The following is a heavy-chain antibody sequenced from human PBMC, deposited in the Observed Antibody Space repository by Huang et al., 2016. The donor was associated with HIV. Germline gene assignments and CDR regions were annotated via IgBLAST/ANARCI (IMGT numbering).Heavy chain of an antibody. CDR2: INHSRTA. Sequence: QVQLQQWGAGVLKPSETLSLTCAVYGESFNNYYWSWVRQLPGRRMEWIGEINHSRTAKYNPARETRVTMSVDPSKNPFSLRLASVTAADTAVYYCARVPTPSYYDPWNISPAHEDVYYYNMDVWGQGTTVIVSS. CDR3: ARVPTPSYYDPWNISPAHEDVYYYNMDV. D-gene: IGHD3-10*01. J-gene: IGHJ6*02. V-gene: IGHV4-34*02. CDR1: GESFNNYY.